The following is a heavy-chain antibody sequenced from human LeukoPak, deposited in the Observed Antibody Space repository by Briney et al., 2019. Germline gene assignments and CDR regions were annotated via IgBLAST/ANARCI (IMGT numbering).Heavy chain of an antibody. CDR1: GYTFTSYY. J-gene: IGHJ4*02. D-gene: IGHD1-1*01. Sequence: ASVKVSCKASGYTFTSYYMHWVRQAPGQGLEWMGVINPSGGSTSYAQKFQGRVTMTRDMSTSTVYMELRSLRSDDTAVYYCAREENWNDVHHFDYWGQGTLVTVSS. CDR2: INPSGGST. V-gene: IGHV1-46*01. CDR3: AREENWNDVHHFDY.